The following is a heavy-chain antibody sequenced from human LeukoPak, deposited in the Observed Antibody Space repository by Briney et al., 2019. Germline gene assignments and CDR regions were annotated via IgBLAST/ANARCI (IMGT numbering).Heavy chain of an antibody. D-gene: IGHD2-2*02. CDR1: GGSISSGDYY. CDR2: IYYSGST. J-gene: IGHJ3*02. CDR3: ASRYCSSTSCYMYAFDI. Sequence: PSETLSLTCTVSGGSISSGDYYWSWIRQPPGKGLEWIGYIYYSGSTYYNPSLESRVTISVDTSKNQFSLKLSSVTAADTAVYYCASRYCSSTSCYMYAFDIWGQGTMVTVSS. V-gene: IGHV4-30-4*01.